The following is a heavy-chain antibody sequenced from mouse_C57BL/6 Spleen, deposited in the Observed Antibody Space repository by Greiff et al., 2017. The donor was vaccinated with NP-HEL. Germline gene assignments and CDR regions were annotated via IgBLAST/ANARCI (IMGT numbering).Heavy chain of an antibody. Sequence: VQLQESGPELVKPGASVKISCKASGYTFTDYYINWVKQRPGQGLEWIGWIYPGSGNTKYNEKFTGKATLTVDTSSSTAYMQLSSLTSEDSAVYFCARRGYYGSSYVPYWYFDVWGTGTTVTVSS. CDR3: ARRGYYGSSYVPYWYFDV. D-gene: IGHD1-1*01. CDR2: IYPGSGNT. J-gene: IGHJ1*03. V-gene: IGHV1-84*01. CDR1: GYTFTDYY.